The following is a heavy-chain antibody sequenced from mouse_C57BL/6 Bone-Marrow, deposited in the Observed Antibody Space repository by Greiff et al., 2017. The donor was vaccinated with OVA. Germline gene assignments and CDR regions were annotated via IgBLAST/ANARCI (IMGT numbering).Heavy chain of an antibody. CDR2: IYPGGGNT. D-gene: IGHD2-2*01. CDR3: ARRSYGYDWGYFDY. Sequence: QVQLQQSGPELVKPGASVKISCKASGYSFTSYYIHWVKQRPGQGLEWIGWIYPGGGNTKYNEKFKGKATLTADPSSSTAYMQLSSLTSEDSAVYYCARRSYGYDWGYFDYWGQGTTLTVSS. V-gene: IGHV1-66*01. J-gene: IGHJ2*01. CDR1: GYSFTSYY.